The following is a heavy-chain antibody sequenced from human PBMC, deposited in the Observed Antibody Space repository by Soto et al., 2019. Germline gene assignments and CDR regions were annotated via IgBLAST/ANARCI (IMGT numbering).Heavy chain of an antibody. V-gene: IGHV3-33*03. CDR3: ARGDRGAFDL. CDR2: IWYDGSST. Sequence: GGSLRLSCAASGFTFSSYGMHWVRQAPGKGLEWVALIWYDGSSTTYADSVKGRFTISRDNAKNTLYLQMNSLRAEDTAVYYCARGDRGAFDLWGQGTMVTVSS. CDR1: GFTFSSYG. J-gene: IGHJ3*01. D-gene: IGHD2-21*02.